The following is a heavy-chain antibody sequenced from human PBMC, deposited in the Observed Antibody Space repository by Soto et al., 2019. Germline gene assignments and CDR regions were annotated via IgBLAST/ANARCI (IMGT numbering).Heavy chain of an antibody. CDR2: ISHTGST. Sequence: SETLSLTCTVSAGSISIYYWSWIRQPPGKGLEWIGYISHTGSTYYNPSLKSRVTISVDRSKNQFSLKLSSVTAADTAVYYCARGGGFLGYWGQGTLVTVSS. J-gene: IGHJ4*02. V-gene: IGHV4-59*12. D-gene: IGHD3-10*01. CDR1: AGSISIYY. CDR3: ARGGGFLGY.